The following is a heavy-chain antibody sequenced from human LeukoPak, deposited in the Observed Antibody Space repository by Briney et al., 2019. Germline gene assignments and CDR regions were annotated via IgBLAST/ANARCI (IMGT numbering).Heavy chain of an antibody. CDR3: VKDYCSSTSCCMDY. CDR2: ISWNGDTT. Sequence: GGSLRLSCAASEFSFDDYAMPWVRQAPGKGLEWVSFISWNGDTTYYTDSVKGRFTISRDNSKNSLYLQMNSLRPEDTALYYCVKDYCSSTSCCMDYWGQGTLVTVSS. D-gene: IGHD2-2*01. CDR1: EFSFDDYA. V-gene: IGHV3-43D*03. J-gene: IGHJ4*02.